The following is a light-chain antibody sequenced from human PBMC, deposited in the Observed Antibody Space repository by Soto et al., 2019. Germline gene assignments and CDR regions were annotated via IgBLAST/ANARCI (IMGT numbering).Light chain of an antibody. V-gene: IGLV1-36*01. Sequence: QSVLTQPPSVSGAPRQRVTISCSGGSSNIGNNAVNWYQQFPGKAPKLLVYYDDLLPSGVSDRFSGSKSGTSASLAISGLQSEDEADYYCVAWDDSLDGVVFGGGTKLTVL. J-gene: IGLJ2*01. CDR2: YDD. CDR1: SSNIGNNA. CDR3: VAWDDSLDGVV.